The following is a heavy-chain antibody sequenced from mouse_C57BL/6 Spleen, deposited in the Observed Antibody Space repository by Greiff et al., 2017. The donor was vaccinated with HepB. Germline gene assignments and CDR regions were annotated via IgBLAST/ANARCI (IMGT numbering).Heavy chain of an antibody. J-gene: IGHJ4*01. CDR2: ISYDGSN. CDR1: GYSITSGYY. D-gene: IGHD2-1*01. Sequence: VQLKQSGPGLVKPSQSLSLTCSVTGYSITSGYYWNWIRQFPGNKLEWMGYISYDGSNNYNPSLKNRISITRDTSKNQFFLKLNSVTTEDTATYYCASYYGYAMDYWGQGTSVTVSS. CDR3: ASYYGYAMDY. V-gene: IGHV3-6*01.